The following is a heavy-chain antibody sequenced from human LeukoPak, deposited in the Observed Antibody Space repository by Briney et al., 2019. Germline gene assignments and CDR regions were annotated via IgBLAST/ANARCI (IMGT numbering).Heavy chain of an antibody. J-gene: IGHJ5*02. D-gene: IGHD5-12*01. V-gene: IGHV4-4*02. CDR2: IYHSGST. CDR3: ARVVYSGYDYGGAQRGFDP. Sequence: PSGTLSLTCAVSGGSISSSNWWSWVRQPPGKGLEWIGEIYHSGSTNYNPSLKSRVTMSVDTSKNQFSLKLSSVTAADTAVYYCARVVYSGYDYGGAQRGFDPWGQGTLVTVSS. CDR1: GGSISSSNW.